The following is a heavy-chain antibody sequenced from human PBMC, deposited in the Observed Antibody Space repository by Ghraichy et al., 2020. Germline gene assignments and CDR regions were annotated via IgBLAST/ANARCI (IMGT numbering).Heavy chain of an antibody. V-gene: IGHV4-34*01. Sequence: SETLSLTCAVYGGSFSGYYWSWIRQPPGKGLEWIGEINHSGSTNYNPSLKSLVTISVDTSKNQYSLKLSSVPAADTAVYYCARGRAARPNGDYYYYGMDVWGQGTTVTVSS. J-gene: IGHJ6*02. CDR2: INHSGST. CDR1: GGSFSGYY. CDR3: ARGRAARPNGDYYYYGMDV. D-gene: IGHD6-6*01.